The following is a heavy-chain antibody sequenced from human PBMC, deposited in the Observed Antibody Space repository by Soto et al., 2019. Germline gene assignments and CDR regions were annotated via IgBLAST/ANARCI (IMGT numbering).Heavy chain of an antibody. D-gene: IGHD3-10*01. CDR1: GGSISSYY. CDR3: ARAGGSGSYSVLHYFDY. J-gene: IGHJ4*02. Sequence: PSETLSLTCTVSGGSISSYYWSWIRQPPGKGLEWIGYIYYSGSTNYNPSLKSRVTISVDTSKNQFSLKLSSVTAADTAVYYCARAGGSGSYSVLHYFDYWGQGTLVTVSS. V-gene: IGHV4-59*01. CDR2: IYYSGST.